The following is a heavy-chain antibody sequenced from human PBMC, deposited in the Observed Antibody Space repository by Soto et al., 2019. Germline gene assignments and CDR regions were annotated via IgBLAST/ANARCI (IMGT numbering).Heavy chain of an antibody. D-gene: IGHD6-19*01. V-gene: IGHV4-34*01. CDR1: GGSFSGYY. J-gene: IGHJ4*02. CDR2: SNHSGST. Sequence: QVQLQQWGAGLLKPSETLSLTCAVYGGSFSGYYWSWIRQPPGKGLEWIGESNHSGSTNYNPSLKSRVTITVYTSKNQFSLKLSSVTAAVTAVYYCARRIAVAGSPFVDYWGQGTLVTVSS. CDR3: ARRIAVAGSPFVDY.